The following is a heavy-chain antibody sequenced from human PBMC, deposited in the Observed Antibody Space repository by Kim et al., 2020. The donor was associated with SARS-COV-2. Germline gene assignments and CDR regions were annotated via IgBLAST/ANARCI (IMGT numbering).Heavy chain of an antibody. CDR3: AKESGALSGYHASYFDY. D-gene: IGHD3-22*01. V-gene: IGHV3-23*03. Sequence: VKGRFTISRDNSKNTLYLQMNSLRAEDTAVYYCAKESGALSGYHASYFDYWGQGTLVTVSS. J-gene: IGHJ4*02.